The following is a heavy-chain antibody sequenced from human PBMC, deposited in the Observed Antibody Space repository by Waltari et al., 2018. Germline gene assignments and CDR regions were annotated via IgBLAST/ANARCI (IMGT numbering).Heavy chain of an antibody. D-gene: IGHD3-16*01. CDR1: GFTFSSYA. CDR2: IYSGGST. CDR3: AKEGGANDY. J-gene: IGHJ4*02. V-gene: IGHV3-23*03. Sequence: EVQLLESGGGLVQPGGSLRLSCAASGFTFSSYAMSWVRQAPGKGLEWVSVIYSGGSTYYADAVKGRFTISRDNSKNTLYLQMNSLRAEDTAVYYCAKEGGANDYWGQGTLVTVSS.